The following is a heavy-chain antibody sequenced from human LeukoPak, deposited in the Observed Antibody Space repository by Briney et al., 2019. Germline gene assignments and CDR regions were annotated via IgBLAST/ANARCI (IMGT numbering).Heavy chain of an antibody. D-gene: IGHD5-18*01. CDR2: IYYSGST. Sequence: SETLSLTCTVSGGSISSYYWSWIRQPTGKGLEWIGYIYYSGSTNYNPSLKSRVTISVDTSKNQFSLKLSSVTAADTAVYYCARSDTAMVTGPDYWGQGTLVTVSS. V-gene: IGHV4-59*08. CDR1: GGSISSYY. J-gene: IGHJ4*02. CDR3: ARSDTAMVTGPDY.